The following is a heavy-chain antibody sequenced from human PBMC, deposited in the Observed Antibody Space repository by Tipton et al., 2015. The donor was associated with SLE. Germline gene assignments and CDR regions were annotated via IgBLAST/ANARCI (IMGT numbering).Heavy chain of an antibody. V-gene: IGHV4-31*03. CDR2: IYYSGST. CDR3: ARDRIQLWSDAFDI. Sequence: GLVKPSQTLSLTCTVSGGSISSGGYYWSWIRQHPGKGLEWIGYIYYSGSTYYNPSLKSRVTISVDTSKNQFSLKLSSVTAADTAVYYCARDRIQLWSDAFDIWGQRTMVTVSS. CDR1: GGSISSGGYY. J-gene: IGHJ3*02. D-gene: IGHD5-18*01.